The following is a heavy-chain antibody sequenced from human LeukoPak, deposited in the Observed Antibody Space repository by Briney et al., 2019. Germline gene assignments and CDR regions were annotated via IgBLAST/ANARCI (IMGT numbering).Heavy chain of an antibody. CDR3: ASPRDSSGYFHPMPAL. V-gene: IGHV5-51*01. J-gene: IGHJ4*02. CDR1: GYSFTSYW. D-gene: IGHD3-22*01. Sequence: GESLKISCKGSGYSFTSYWIGWVRQMPGKGLEWMGIIYPGDSDTRYSPSFQGQVTISADKSISTAYLQWSSLKASDTAMYYCASPRDSSGYFHPMPALWGQGTLVTVSS. CDR2: IYPGDSDT.